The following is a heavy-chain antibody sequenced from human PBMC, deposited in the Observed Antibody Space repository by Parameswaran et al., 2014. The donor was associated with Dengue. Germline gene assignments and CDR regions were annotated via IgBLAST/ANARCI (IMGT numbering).Heavy chain of an antibody. CDR2: IYYSGST. Sequence: SETLSLTCTVSGGSISSYYWSWIRQPPGKGLEWIGYIYYSGSTNYNPSLKSRVTISVDTSKNQLSLKLSSVTAADTAVYYCARGMGEYSSSLSLGGHYYYYMDVWGKGTTVTVSS. J-gene: IGHJ6*03. CDR1: GGSISSYY. V-gene: IGHV4-59*01. D-gene: IGHD6-6*01. CDR3: ARGMGEYSSSLSLGGHYYYYMDV.